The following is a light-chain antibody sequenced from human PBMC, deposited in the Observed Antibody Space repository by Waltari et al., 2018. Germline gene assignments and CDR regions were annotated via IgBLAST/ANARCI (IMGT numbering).Light chain of an antibody. J-gene: IGLJ3*02. V-gene: IGLV3-19*01. CDR1: SLRTPY. Sequence: SSELTQHPAVSVALGQTVTFTCQGASLRTPYASWYQLKPGQAPVLVIYGKDKRPSGIPDRISGYSSGTTSSLTITGAQAEDEADYYCSSRNGRANHVVFAGGTKVTVL. CDR3: SSRNGRANHVV. CDR2: GKD.